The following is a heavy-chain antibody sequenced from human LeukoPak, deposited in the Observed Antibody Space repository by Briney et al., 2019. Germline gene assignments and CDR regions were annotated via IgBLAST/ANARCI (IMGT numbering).Heavy chain of an antibody. CDR2: IRSKAYGGTT. D-gene: IGHD5-18*01. Sequence: GGSLRLSCTASGFTFGDHAMSWVRQAPGKGLEWVGFIRSKAYGGTTEYAASVKGRFIISRDDSKSIAYLQMNSLKTEDTAVYYCTRGPIQVWLYYGMDVWAKGPRSLSP. J-gene: IGHJ6*02. V-gene: IGHV3-49*04. CDR3: TRGPIQVWLYYGMDV. CDR1: GFTFGDHA.